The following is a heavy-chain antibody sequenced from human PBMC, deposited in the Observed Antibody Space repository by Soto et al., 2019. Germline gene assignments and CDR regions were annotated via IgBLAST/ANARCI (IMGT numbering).Heavy chain of an antibody. Sequence: QVQLVESGGGVVQPGRSLRLSCAASAFTFSTYTMHWVRQAPGKGPEWVAVISFDASNKYYADSVKGRFTISRDNSKSTLYLQMNSLRVEDTAVYYCARDFGRNRPDYYGMDVWGQGTTVTVSS. CDR1: AFTFSTYT. J-gene: IGHJ6*02. CDR3: ARDFGRNRPDYYGMDV. V-gene: IGHV3-30-3*01. CDR2: ISFDASNK. D-gene: IGHD3-16*01.